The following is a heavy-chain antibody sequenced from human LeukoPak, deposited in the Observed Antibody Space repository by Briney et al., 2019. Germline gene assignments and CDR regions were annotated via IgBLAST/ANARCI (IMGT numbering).Heavy chain of an antibody. Sequence: ASVKVSCKASGYTFTSYYVHWVRQAPGQGLEWMGIINPSGGSTSYAQKFQGRVTMTRDTSTSTVYMELSSLRSEDTAVYYCARELAGLSAARYYYGMDVWGQGTTVTVSS. J-gene: IGHJ6*02. CDR2: INPSGGST. V-gene: IGHV1-46*01. CDR1: GYTFTSYY. CDR3: ARELAGLSAARYYYGMDV. D-gene: IGHD3-3*02.